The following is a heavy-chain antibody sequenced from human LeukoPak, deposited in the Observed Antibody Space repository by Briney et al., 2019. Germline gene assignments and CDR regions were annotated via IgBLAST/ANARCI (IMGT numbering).Heavy chain of an antibody. J-gene: IGHJ6*03. CDR2: ISSSGSTI. CDR3: ARAVVVITTYYYYYMDV. V-gene: IGHV3-11*04. CDR1: GFTFSDYY. Sequence: GGSLRLSCAASGFTFSDYYMSWIRQAPGKGLEWVSYISSSGSTIYYADSVKGRFTISRDNAKNSLYLQMNSLRAEDTAVYYCARAVVVITTYYYYYMDVWGKGTTVTVSS. D-gene: IGHD3-22*01.